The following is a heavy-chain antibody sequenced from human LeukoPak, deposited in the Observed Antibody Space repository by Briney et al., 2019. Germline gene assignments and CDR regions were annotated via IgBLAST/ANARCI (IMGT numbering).Heavy chain of an antibody. CDR1: GFSFSTFG. V-gene: IGHV3-33*06. Sequence: GGSLRLSCAASGFSFSTFGMHWARRAPGKGLEWVAVIWNDGSKKFYADSVKGRFTISRDNSKNTLYLQMNSLRAEDTAVYYCAKSAVAVAGRDYWGQGTLVTVSS. J-gene: IGHJ4*02. CDR2: IWNDGSKK. D-gene: IGHD6-19*01. CDR3: AKSAVAVAGRDY.